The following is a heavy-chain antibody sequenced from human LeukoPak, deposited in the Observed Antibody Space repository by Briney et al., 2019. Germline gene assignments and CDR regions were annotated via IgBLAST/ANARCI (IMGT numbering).Heavy chain of an antibody. J-gene: IGHJ6*02. Sequence: GGSLRLSCAASGFTFSSYEMNWVRQAPGKGLEWVSYISSSGSTIYYADSVKGRFTISRDNAKNSLYLQMNSLRAEDTAVYYCARDLGVMEYYYYYYDMDVWGQGTTVTVSS. CDR3: ARDLGVMEYYYYYYDMDV. D-gene: IGHD3-16*01. CDR2: ISSSGSTI. CDR1: GFTFSSYE. V-gene: IGHV3-48*03.